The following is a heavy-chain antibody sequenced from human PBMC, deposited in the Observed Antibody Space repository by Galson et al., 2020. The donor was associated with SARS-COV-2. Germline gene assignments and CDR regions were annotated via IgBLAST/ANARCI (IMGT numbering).Heavy chain of an antibody. CDR2: IYPDDSYT. CDR1: GYSFTNYW. J-gene: IGHJ4*02. V-gene: IGHV5-51*01. Sequence: GESLKISCQGSGYSFTNYWIGWVRQMPGKGLEWMGIIYPDDSYTTYSPSSRGQVTLSGDKSLNTAYLQWGSLKASDTAIYYCARHGASRGWYEGIDYWGQGTLVTVSS. CDR3: ARHGASRGWYEGIDY. D-gene: IGHD6-19*01.